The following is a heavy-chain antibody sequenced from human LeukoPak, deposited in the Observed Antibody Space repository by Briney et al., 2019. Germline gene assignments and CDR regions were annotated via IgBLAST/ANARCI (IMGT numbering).Heavy chain of an antibody. CDR2: IHPRSGDT. CDR1: GYSFTAFY. CDR3: ARDGEYGTGSYYRGSFDY. V-gene: IGHV1-2*02. D-gene: IGHD3-10*01. Sequence: ASVTVSCKASGYSFTAFYIHWVRPAPGQGLEWMGWIHPRSGDTRYAQKFQGRVTMARDTSISTVYMDLSSLGSDDTAVYYCARDGEYGTGSYYRGSFDYWGQGILVTVSS. J-gene: IGHJ4*02.